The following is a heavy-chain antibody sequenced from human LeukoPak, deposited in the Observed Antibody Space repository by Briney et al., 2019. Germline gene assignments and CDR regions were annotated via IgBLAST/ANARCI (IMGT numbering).Heavy chain of an antibody. J-gene: IGHJ5*02. V-gene: IGHV4-4*07. CDR3: ASLRCSSTRCEGSYNWFDP. D-gene: IGHD2-2*01. Sequence: PSETLSLTCTVSGGSISNYYRSWIRQPAGKGLEWIGRIYTSGSTNYNPSLKSRVTMSVDTSKNQFSLQLNSVTAADTAVYYCASLRCSSTRCEGSYNWFDPWGQGTLVTVSS. CDR1: GGSISNYY. CDR2: IYTSGST.